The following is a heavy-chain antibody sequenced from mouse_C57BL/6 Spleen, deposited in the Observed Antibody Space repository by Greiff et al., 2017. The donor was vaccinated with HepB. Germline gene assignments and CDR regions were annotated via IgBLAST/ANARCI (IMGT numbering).Heavy chain of an antibody. CDR2: IYPGSGST. J-gene: IGHJ4*01. CDR3: AREGYYYGSSNYAMDY. Sequence: QVQLQQPGAELVKPGASVKMSCKASGYTFTSYWITWVKQRPGQGLEWIGDIYPGSGSTNYNEKFKSKATLTVDTSSSTAYMQLSSLTSEDSAVYYGAREGYYYGSSNYAMDYWGQGTSVTVSS. V-gene: IGHV1-55*01. CDR1: GYTFTSYW. D-gene: IGHD1-1*01.